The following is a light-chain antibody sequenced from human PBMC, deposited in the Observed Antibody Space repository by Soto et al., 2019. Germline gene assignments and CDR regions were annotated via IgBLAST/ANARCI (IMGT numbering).Light chain of an antibody. Sequence: EIVLTQSPDTLSLSPGERATLSCRASQSVRSGRLAWYQQKPGQAPRLVIFDASNRASGIPVRFSGSGSGTDFTLTITRLEPEDFAVYYCQQYGDSLTWTFGQGTKVDIK. CDR2: DAS. CDR3: QQYGDSLTWT. J-gene: IGKJ1*01. V-gene: IGKV3-20*01. CDR1: QSVRSGR.